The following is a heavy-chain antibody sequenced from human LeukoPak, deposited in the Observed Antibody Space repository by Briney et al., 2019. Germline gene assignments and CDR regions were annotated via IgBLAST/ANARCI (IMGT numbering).Heavy chain of an antibody. V-gene: IGHV4-31*03. D-gene: IGHD6-19*01. CDR1: GGSISSGGYY. CDR2: IYYSGST. CDR3: ARGPQADPGAHSSGWYWGVNWFDP. Sequence: PSETLSLTCTVSGGSISSGGYYWSWIRQHPGKGLEWIGYIYYSGSTYYNPSLKSRVTISVDTSKNQFSLKLSSVTAADTAVYYCARGPQADPGAHSSGWYWGVNWFDPWGQGTLVTVSS. J-gene: IGHJ5*02.